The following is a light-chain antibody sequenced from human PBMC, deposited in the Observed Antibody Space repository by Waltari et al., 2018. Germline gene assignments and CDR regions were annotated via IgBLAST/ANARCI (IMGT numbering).Light chain of an antibody. CDR2: AVS. CDR1: SRDVGNYKR. Sequence: QSALTQPASVSGSPGQSITISRPGTSRDVGNYKRVSWYQQHPGKAPKLMIYAVSKRPSGVSDRFSGSKSGDMASLTISGLQPEDEAEYFCSSYAGSSKGVFGGGTKVTVL. CDR3: SSYAGSSKGV. J-gene: IGLJ2*01. V-gene: IGLV2-23*02.